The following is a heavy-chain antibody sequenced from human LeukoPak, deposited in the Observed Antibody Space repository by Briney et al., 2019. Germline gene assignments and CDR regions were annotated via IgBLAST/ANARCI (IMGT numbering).Heavy chain of an antibody. CDR3: ATYYYDSSRYYCDY. D-gene: IGHD3-22*01. J-gene: IGHJ4*02. CDR1: GYTFTAYY. V-gene: IGHV1-2*02. CDR2: INPKNGGP. Sequence: GASVKVSCKASGYTFTAYYLHWVRQAPGQGLEWMGWINPKNGGPNYGQKFQGRVTMTMDASISTAYMELSRLRSDDTAVYFCATYYYDSSRYYCDYWGQGTLVTVSS.